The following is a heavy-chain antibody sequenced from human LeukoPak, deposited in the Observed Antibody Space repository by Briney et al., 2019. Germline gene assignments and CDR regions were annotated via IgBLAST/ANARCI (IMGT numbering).Heavy chain of an antibody. CDR2: INPNSGGT. CDR1: GYTFTGYY. D-gene: IGHD6-13*01. CDR3: ARVRRFRQQLVQDWFDP. J-gene: IGHJ5*02. V-gene: IGHV1-2*02. Sequence: ASVKVSCKASGYTFTGYYMHWVRQAPGQGLEWMGWINPNSGGTNYAQKFQGRVTMTRDTSISTAYMELSRLRSDDTAVYYCARVRRFRQQLVQDWFDPWGQGILVTVSS.